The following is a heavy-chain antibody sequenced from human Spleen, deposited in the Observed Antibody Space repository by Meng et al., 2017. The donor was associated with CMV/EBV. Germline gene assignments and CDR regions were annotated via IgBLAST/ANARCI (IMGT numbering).Heavy chain of an antibody. Sequence: SETLSLTCTVSGDSITSTNYYWGWIRQPPGKGLEWIGRIYYSGSTFYNSSLKSRVTISVDTSKNQFSLKLSSMTAADTAVYYCARGVGPAPWDFWGQGKLVTVSS. CDR3: ARGVGPAPWDF. D-gene: IGHD1-26*01. J-gene: IGHJ4*02. V-gene: IGHV4-39*07. CDR1: GDSITSTNYY. CDR2: IYYSGST.